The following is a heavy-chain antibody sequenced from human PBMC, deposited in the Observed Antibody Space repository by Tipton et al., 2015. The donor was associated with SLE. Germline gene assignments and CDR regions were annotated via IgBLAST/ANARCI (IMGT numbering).Heavy chain of an antibody. CDR3: AVSWWSGAFDI. V-gene: IGHV3-9*01. CDR1: GFTFSSYA. J-gene: IGHJ3*02. Sequence: SLRLSCAASGFTFSSYAMSWVRQAPGKGLEGVSAISWNSGSIGYADSVKGRFTISRDNAKKSLYLQMNSLRAEDTAVYYCAVSWWSGAFDIWGQGTMVTVSS. D-gene: IGHD2-15*01. CDR2: ISWNSGSI.